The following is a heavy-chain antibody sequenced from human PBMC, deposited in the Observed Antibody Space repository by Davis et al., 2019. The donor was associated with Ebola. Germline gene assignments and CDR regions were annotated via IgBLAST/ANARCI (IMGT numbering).Heavy chain of an antibody. CDR1: GYTFTSYG. CDR3: ARDLPGNKRDIVATISHGDTNWFDP. J-gene: IGHJ5*02. V-gene: IGHV1-18*04. Sequence: ASVKVSCKASGYTFTSYGISWVRQAPGQGLEWMGWISAYNGNTNYAQKLQGRVTMTTDTSTSTAYMELRSLRSDDTAVYYCARDLPGNKRDIVATISHGDTNWFDPWGQGTLVTVSS. D-gene: IGHD5-12*01. CDR2: ISAYNGNT.